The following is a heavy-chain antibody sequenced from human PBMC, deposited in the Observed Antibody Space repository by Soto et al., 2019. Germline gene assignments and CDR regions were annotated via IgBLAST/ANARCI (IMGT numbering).Heavy chain of an antibody. CDR2: ISAYNGNT. D-gene: IGHD6-6*01. CDR1: GYTFTSYG. V-gene: IGHV1-18*01. CDR3: ARDWTFGYSSSSGIDY. J-gene: IGHJ4*02. Sequence: ASVKVSCKASGYTFTSYGISWVRQAPGQGLEWMGWISAYNGNTNYAQKLQGRVTMTTDTSTSTAYMELRSLRSDDTAVYYCARDWTFGYSSSSGIDYWGQGTLVTVSS.